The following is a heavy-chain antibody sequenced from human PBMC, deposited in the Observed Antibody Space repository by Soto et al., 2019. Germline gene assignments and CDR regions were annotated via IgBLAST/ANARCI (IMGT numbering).Heavy chain of an antibody. Sequence: ASVKVSCKASGGTFSSYAISWVRQAPGQGLEWMGGIIPIFGTANYAQKFQGRVTITADESTSTAYMELSSLRSEDTAVYYCARVSHDKTYYYDSSGYYGAFDIWGQGTMVTVSS. V-gene: IGHV1-69*13. CDR1: GGTFSSYA. CDR3: ARVSHDKTYYYDSSGYYGAFDI. CDR2: IIPIFGTA. J-gene: IGHJ3*02. D-gene: IGHD3-22*01.